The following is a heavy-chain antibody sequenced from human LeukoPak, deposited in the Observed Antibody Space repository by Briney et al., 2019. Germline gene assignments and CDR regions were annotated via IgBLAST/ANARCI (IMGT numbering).Heavy chain of an antibody. D-gene: IGHD2-2*01. V-gene: IGHV3-30*02. CDR1: GFTFSSYG. CDR3: AKTLYRVPAALSAFDI. J-gene: IGHJ3*02. CDR2: IRYDGSNK. Sequence: PGGSLRLSCAASGFTFSSYGMHWVRQAPGKGLEWVAFIRYDGSNKYYADSVKGRFTISRDNSKNTLYLQMNSLRAEDTAVYYCAKTLYRVPAALSAFDIWGQGTMVTVSS.